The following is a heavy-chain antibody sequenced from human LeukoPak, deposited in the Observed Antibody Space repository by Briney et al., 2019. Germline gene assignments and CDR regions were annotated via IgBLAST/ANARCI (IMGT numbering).Heavy chain of an antibody. D-gene: IGHD3-10*01. J-gene: IGHJ4*02. V-gene: IGHV3-53*01. CDR1: GFTVGSNY. Sequence: GGSLRLSCVASGFTVGSNYMSWVRQAPGKGLEWVSVIYSGGSTYYADSVKGRFTISRDNSKNTLYLQMNSLRAEDTAVYYCAREQVRGDGIDYWGQGTLVTVSS. CDR2: IYSGGST. CDR3: AREQVRGDGIDY.